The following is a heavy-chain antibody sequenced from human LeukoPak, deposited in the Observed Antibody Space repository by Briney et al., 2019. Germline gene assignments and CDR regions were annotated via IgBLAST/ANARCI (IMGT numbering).Heavy chain of an antibody. D-gene: IGHD3-16*01. CDR1: GSTFSSYW. CDR3: ARDRRDYDYIWGTDHYFDY. CDR2: IKQDGSEK. J-gene: IGHJ4*02. Sequence: PGGSLRLSCAASGSTFSSYWMSWVRQAPGKGLEWVANIKQDGSEKYYVDSVKGRFTISRDNAKNSLYLQMNSLRGEDTAVYYCARDRRDYDYIWGTDHYFDYWGQGTLVTVSS. V-gene: IGHV3-7*01.